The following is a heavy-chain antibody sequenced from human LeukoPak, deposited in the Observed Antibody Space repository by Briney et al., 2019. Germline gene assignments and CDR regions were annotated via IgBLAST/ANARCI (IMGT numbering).Heavy chain of an antibody. V-gene: IGHV4-39*07. Sequence: PSETLSLTCTVSGGSISYYWGWIRQSPGEGLEWLGGIYYTGSTYYNPSLKSRVTISVDTSKNQFSLKLSSVTAADTAVYFCARGPYSYDSSGAFDIWGQGTMVTVSS. CDR1: GGSISYY. D-gene: IGHD3-22*01. CDR3: ARGPYSYDSSGAFDI. CDR2: IYYTGST. J-gene: IGHJ3*02.